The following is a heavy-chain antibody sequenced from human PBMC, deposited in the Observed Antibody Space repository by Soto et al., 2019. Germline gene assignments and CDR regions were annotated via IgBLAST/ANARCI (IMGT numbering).Heavy chain of an antibody. V-gene: IGHV4-59*01. D-gene: IGHD6-25*01. Sequence: QVQLQESGPGLVKPSETLSLTCTVSGGSISSYYWSWIRQPPGKGLEWVGYIYYSGSTNYNPSLKSRVTLSVDTSKNPFSLKRSSVTAADTAVYYCARPHGGSSGWDNWFDPWGQGTLVTVSS. CDR3: ARPHGGSSGWDNWFDP. CDR1: GGSISSYY. CDR2: IYYSGST. J-gene: IGHJ5*02.